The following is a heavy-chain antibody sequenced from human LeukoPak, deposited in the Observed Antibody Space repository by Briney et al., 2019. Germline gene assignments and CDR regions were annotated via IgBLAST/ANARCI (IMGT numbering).Heavy chain of an antibody. CDR1: GFIFSSYW. CDR3: ARDGYSSSWYSR. CDR2: IKQDGSEK. J-gene: IGHJ4*02. Sequence: GGSLRLSCAASGFIFSSYWMSWVRQAPGKGLEWVANIKQDGSEKYYVDSVKGRFTISRDNAKNSLYLQMNSLRAEDTAVYYCARDGYSSSWYSRWGQGTLVTVSS. V-gene: IGHV3-7*01. D-gene: IGHD6-13*01.